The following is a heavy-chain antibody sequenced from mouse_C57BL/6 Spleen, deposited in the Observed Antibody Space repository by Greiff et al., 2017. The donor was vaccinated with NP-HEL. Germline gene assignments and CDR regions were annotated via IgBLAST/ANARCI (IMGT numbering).Heavy chain of an antibody. CDR1: GYTFTDYN. CDR2: INPNNGGT. J-gene: IGHJ3*01. V-gene: IGHV1-18*01. Sequence: EVKVVESGPELVKPGASVKIPCKASGYTFTDYNMDWVKQSHGKSLEWIGDINPNNGGTIYNQKFKGKATLTVDKSSSTAYMELRSLTSEDTAVYYCARSEFITTVVATRSWFAYWGQGTLVTVSA. D-gene: IGHD1-1*01. CDR3: ARSEFITTVVATRSWFAY.